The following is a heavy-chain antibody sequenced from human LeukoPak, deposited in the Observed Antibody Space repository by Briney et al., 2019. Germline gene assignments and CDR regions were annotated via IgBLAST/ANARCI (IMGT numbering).Heavy chain of an antibody. CDR2: IIPIFGTA. CDR3: ARGGVTSGVIITIQDFDY. Sequence: PVKVSCKASGGTFSSYAISWVRQAPGQGLEWMGGIIPIFGTANYAQKFQGRVTITADESTSTAYMELSRLRSDDTAVYYCARGGVTSGVIITIQDFDYWGQGTLVTVSS. D-gene: IGHD3-16*02. CDR1: GGTFSSYA. J-gene: IGHJ4*02. V-gene: IGHV1-69*13.